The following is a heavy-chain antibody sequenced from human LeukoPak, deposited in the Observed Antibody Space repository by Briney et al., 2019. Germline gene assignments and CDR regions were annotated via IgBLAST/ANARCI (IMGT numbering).Heavy chain of an antibody. D-gene: IGHD2-2*01. CDR2: ISAYNGNT. CDR3: ARSLGYCSSTSCLTNWFDP. CDR1: GYTFTSYG. V-gene: IGHV1-18*01. J-gene: IGHJ5*02. Sequence: GSSVKVSCKASGYTFTSYGISWVRQAPGQGLEWMGWISAYNGNTNYAQKLQGRVTMTTDTSTSTAYMELRSLRSDDTAVYYCARSLGYCSSTSCLTNWFDPWGQGTLVTVSS.